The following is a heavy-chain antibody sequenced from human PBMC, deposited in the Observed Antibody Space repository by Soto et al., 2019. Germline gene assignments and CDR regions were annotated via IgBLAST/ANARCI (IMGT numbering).Heavy chain of an antibody. CDR2: INPSGGST. CDR1: GYTFTSYY. CDR3: AREELLLAYYYGMDV. V-gene: IGHV1-46*01. D-gene: IGHD2-15*01. J-gene: IGHJ6*02. Sequence: ASVKVSCKASGYTFTSYYMHWVRQAPGQGLEWMGIINPSGGSTSYAQKFQGRVTMTRDTSTSTVYMELSSLRSEDTAVYYCAREELLLAYYYGMDVWGQGTTVTVSS.